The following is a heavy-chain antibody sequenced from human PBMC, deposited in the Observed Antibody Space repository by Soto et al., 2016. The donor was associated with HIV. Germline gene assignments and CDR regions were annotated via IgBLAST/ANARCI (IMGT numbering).Heavy chain of an antibody. CDR2: TQSKSDGGTT. CDR1: GFTFNKVW. J-gene: IGHJ4*02. D-gene: IGHD3-3*01. CDR3: TTGFSRRWADY. V-gene: IGHV3-15*01. Sequence: EVQLVESGGGLVKPGESLRLSCAASGFTFNKVWMSWVRQAPGKGLEWVGRTQSKSDGGTTDYAAFVKGRFDISRDDSKNTVYMDIQTLKTEDAGAYFCTTGFSRRWADYWGQGTQVIVSS.